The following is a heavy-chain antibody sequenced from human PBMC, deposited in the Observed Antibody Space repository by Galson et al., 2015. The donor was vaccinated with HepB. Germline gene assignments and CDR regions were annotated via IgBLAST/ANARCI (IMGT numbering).Heavy chain of an antibody. J-gene: IGHJ4*02. D-gene: IGHD5-18*01. Sequence: SVKVSCKASGGTFSSYAISWVRQAPGQGLEWMGGIIPIFGTAHYAQKFQGRVTITADESTSTAYMELSSLRSEDTAVYYCARGSGPSYGLPGYWGQGTLVTVSS. V-gene: IGHV1-69*13. CDR2: IIPIFGTA. CDR1: GGTFSSYA. CDR3: ARGSGPSYGLPGY.